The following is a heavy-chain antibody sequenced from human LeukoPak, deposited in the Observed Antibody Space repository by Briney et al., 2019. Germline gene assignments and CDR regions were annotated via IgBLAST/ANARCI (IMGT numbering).Heavy chain of an antibody. CDR1: GFSFSSYD. CDR3: AKEGRWLQLGGAFDI. V-gene: IGHV3-30*18. J-gene: IGHJ3*02. CDR2: ISSDENNK. Sequence: GRSLRLSCAASGFSFSSYDMHWVRQAPGKGLEWVSVISSDENNKYYADSVKGRSTISRDNSKNTLYLQMSSLRPEDTAVYYCAKEGRWLQLGGAFDIWGQGTMVTVSS. D-gene: IGHD5-24*01.